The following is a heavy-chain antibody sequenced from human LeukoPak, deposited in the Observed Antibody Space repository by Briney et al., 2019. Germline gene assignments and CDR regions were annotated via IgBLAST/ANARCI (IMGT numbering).Heavy chain of an antibody. J-gene: IGHJ5*02. V-gene: IGHV1-2*02. Sequence: GASVKVSCKASGGTFSSYAISWVRQAPGQGLEWMGWINPNSGGTNYAQKFQGRVTMTRDTSTSTVYMELSSLRSEDTAVYYCARDGREAAAGMRNWFDPWGQGTLVTVSS. CDR2: INPNSGGT. CDR3: ARDGREAAAGMRNWFDP. CDR1: GGTFSSYA. D-gene: IGHD6-13*01.